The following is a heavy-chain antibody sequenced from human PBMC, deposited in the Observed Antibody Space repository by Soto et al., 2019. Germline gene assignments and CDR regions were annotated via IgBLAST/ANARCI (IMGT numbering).Heavy chain of an antibody. CDR2: INHSGSI. J-gene: IGHJ3*01. V-gene: IGHV4-34*01. CDR1: GGSFSVYS. D-gene: IGHD3-3*02. CDR3: ARPPYAFGFDV. Sequence: QVLLQQWGAGLLKSSETLALTCAVYGGSFSVYSWTWIRQPPGKGLEWIGEINHSGSINYNPSLKSRVTISVDTSKNHFLLKLSSVSAADTAVYYCARPPYAFGFDVWGQGTMVTVSS.